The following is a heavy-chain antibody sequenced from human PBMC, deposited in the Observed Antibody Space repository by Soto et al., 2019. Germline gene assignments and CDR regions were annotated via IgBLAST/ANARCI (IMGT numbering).Heavy chain of an antibody. CDR3: AKDGGSRYSYGYVDY. V-gene: IGHV3-23*01. J-gene: IGHJ4*02. D-gene: IGHD5-18*01. CDR1: GFTFSSYA. CDR2: ISGSGGST. Sequence: GGSLRLSCAASGFTFSSYAMSWVRQAPGKGLEWVSAISGSGGSTYYADSVKGRFTISRDNSKNTLYLQMNSLRAEDTAVYYCAKDGGSRYSYGYVDYWGQGTLVTVSS.